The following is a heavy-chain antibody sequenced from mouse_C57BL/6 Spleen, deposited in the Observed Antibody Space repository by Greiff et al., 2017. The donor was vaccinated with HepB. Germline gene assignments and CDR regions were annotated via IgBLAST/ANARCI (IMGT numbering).Heavy chain of an antibody. CDR3: ARASNYEVAWFAY. CDR2: INPSSGYT. V-gene: IGHV1-4*01. Sequence: VMLVESGAELARPGASVKMSCKASGYTFTSYTMHWVKQRPGQGLEWIGYINPSSGYTKYNQKFKDKATLTADKSSSTAYMQLSSLTSEDSAVYYCARASNYEVAWFAYWGQGTLVTVSA. J-gene: IGHJ3*01. CDR1: GYTFTSYT. D-gene: IGHD2-5*01.